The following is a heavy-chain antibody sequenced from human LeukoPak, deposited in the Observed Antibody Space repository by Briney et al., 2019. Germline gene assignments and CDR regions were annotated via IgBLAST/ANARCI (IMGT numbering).Heavy chain of an antibody. CDR1: GFTFSSYW. V-gene: IGHV3-7*01. J-gene: IGHJ4*02. D-gene: IGHD5-12*01. CDR3: ARGTDMVATTGEYYFDH. CDR2: IKQDGSEK. Sequence: GGSLRLSCAASGFTFSSYWMSWVRQAPGKGLEWVANIKQDGSEKYYVDSVKGRFTISRDNARNSLYLQMNSLRAEDTALYYCARGTDMVATTGEYYFDHWGQGTLVTVSS.